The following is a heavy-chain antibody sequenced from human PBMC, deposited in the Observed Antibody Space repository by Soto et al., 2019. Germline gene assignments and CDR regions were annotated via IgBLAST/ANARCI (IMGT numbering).Heavy chain of an antibody. V-gene: IGHV4-31*03. D-gene: IGHD6-19*01. CDR1: GYSITAGGYY. Sequence: LSLTCFVSGYSITAGGYYWSWIRHHPGKGLEWIGSFYSSGSIIYNPSLRSRVSISGDTSSNQFSMSLTSVTAADTARYYCARMYSSGSGWFHPWGQGTLVTVS. CDR2: FYSSGSI. CDR3: ARMYSSGSGWFHP. J-gene: IGHJ5*02.